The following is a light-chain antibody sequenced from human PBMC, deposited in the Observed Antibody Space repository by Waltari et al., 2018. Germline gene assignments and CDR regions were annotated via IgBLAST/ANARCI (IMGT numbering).Light chain of an antibody. CDR3: SSYISSDTLEL. J-gene: IGLJ2*01. CDR2: DVS. CDR1: SSDVGGYNY. V-gene: IGLV2-14*03. Sequence: QSALTQPAPVSGSPGQSITISCIGTSSDVGGYNYFSWYQQHPGKAPKLIIYDVSNRPSGVSNRFSGSKSGNTASLTISGLQAEDEADYYCSSYISSDTLELFGGGTSLTV.